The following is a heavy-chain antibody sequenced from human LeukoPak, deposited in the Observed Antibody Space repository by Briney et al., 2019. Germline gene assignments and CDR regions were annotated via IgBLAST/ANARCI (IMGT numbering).Heavy chain of an antibody. V-gene: IGHV4-59*11. CDR1: GGSISSHY. D-gene: IGHD6-6*01. J-gene: IGHJ4*02. Sequence: SETLSLTCTVSGGSISSHYWNWLRQPPGKGLEWIGYIYYSGSTKYNPSPKSRVTISIDMSKNQFSLTLSSVTAADTAMYYCAKGEADPVLFDYWGQGTQVTVSS. CDR2: IYYSGST. CDR3: AKGEADPVLFDY.